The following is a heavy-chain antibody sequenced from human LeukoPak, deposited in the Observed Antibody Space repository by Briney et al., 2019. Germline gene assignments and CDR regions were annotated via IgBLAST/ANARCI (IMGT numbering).Heavy chain of an antibody. Sequence: PSETLSLTCAVYGGSFSGYYWSWIRQPPGKGLEWIGEINHSGSTNYNPSLKSRVTISVDTSKNQFSLKLSSVTAADTAVYYCARPRIVGAPRYFQHWGQGTLVTVSS. J-gene: IGHJ1*01. V-gene: IGHV4-34*01. CDR1: GGSFSGYY. CDR2: INHSGST. D-gene: IGHD1-26*01. CDR3: ARPRIVGAPRYFQH.